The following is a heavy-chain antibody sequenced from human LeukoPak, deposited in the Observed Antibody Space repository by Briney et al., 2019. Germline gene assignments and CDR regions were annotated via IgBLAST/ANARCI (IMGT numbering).Heavy chain of an antibody. CDR1: GFTFSSYA. V-gene: IGHV3-30-3*01. CDR2: TSYDGSNN. Sequence: GRSLRLSCAAAGFTFSSYAMHWVRQAPGEGRQGGAVTSYDGSNNYYADSVKGRCTISRDNPKNTPQLQMSSLRAAENAVYYCPREMATTDTFDYWGQGTLVTVSS. CDR3: PREMATTDTFDY. J-gene: IGHJ4*02. D-gene: IGHD5-24*01.